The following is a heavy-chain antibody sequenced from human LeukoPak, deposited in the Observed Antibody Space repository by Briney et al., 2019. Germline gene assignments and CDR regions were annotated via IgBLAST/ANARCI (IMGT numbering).Heavy chain of an antibody. D-gene: IGHD4-11*01. CDR1: GYTFTSYG. CDR3: ARGSKKAFYYYYYMDV. V-gene: IGHV1-8*03. Sequence: ASVKVSCKASGYTFTSYGINWVRQATGQGLEWMGWMNPNSGNTGYAQKFQGRVTITRNTSISTAYMELSSLRSEDTAVYYCARGSKKAFYYYYYMDVWGKGTTVTVSS. J-gene: IGHJ6*03. CDR2: MNPNSGNT.